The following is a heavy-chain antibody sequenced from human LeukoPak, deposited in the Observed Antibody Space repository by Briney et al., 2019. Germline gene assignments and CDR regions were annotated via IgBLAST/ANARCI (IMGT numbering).Heavy chain of an antibody. Sequence: SETLSLTCTVSGGSISSGGYYWSWIRQHRGKGLEWIGYIHYSGSTYYNPSLKSRVTISVDTSKNQFSLKLSSVTAADTAVYYCARSDGYKYPFDYWGQGTLVTVSS. CDR3: ARSDGYKYPFDY. V-gene: IGHV4-31*03. CDR1: GGSISSGGYY. J-gene: IGHJ4*02. D-gene: IGHD5-24*01. CDR2: IHYSGST.